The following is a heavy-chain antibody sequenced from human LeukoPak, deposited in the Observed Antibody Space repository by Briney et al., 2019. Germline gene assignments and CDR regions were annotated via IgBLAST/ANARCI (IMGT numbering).Heavy chain of an antibody. CDR1: GYSLTTYD. J-gene: IGHJ5*02. Sequence: VASVKVSCKASGYSLTTYDINWVRQATGQGLEWMGWMNPNSGNTAYAQNFQGRVTMTRNTSISTAYMELSSLRSEDTAVYYCARGVVTLNWFDPWGQGTLVTVSS. V-gene: IGHV1-8*01. CDR3: ARGVVTLNWFDP. CDR2: MNPNSGNT. D-gene: IGHD2-15*01.